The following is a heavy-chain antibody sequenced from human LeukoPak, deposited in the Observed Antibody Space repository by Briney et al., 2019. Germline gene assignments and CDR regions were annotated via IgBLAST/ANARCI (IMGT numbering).Heavy chain of an antibody. CDR1: GGTFSSYS. Sequence: SVKVSCKASGGTFSSYSINWVRQAPGLGLEWMGGIIPIFGTTNYAQRFQDRVTITADKSTSTAFLELSSLRSEDTAVYYCARGGCSSTSCYLPYYYYYYMDVWGKGTTVTISS. V-gene: IGHV1-69*06. J-gene: IGHJ6*03. D-gene: IGHD2-2*01. CDR3: ARGGCSSTSCYLPYYYYYYMDV. CDR2: IIPIFGTT.